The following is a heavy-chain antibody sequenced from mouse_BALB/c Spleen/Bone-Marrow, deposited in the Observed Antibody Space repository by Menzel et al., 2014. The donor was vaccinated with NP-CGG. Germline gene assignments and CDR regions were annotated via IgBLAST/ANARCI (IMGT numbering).Heavy chain of an antibody. CDR1: GFTFSNYG. V-gene: IGHV5-6-3*01. CDR3: ARVWYFDY. CDR2: INSNGGST. J-gene: IGHJ2*03. Sequence: DVMLVESGGGLVQPGGSLKLSCAASGFTFSNYGMSWVRQTPDKRLELVATINSNGGSTYYPDSVKGRFTISRDNAKNTLYLQMSSLKSEDTAMYYCARVWYFDYWGQGSSLTVSS.